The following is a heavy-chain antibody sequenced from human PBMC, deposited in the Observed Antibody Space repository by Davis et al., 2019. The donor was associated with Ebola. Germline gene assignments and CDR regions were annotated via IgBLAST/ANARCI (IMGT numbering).Heavy chain of an antibody. D-gene: IGHD3/OR15-3a*01. J-gene: IGHJ6*02. Sequence: HTGGSLRLSCAASGFNYWFQWVRQVPGKGLAWVSRINSDGRRTGYADSVKGRFTISRDNTKNTLYLQMNSLTAEDTAVYYCARDPSSLIIGSFYRCGMDVWGQGTTVTVS. CDR3: ARDPSSLIIGSFYRCGMDV. CDR1: GFNYW. V-gene: IGHV3-74*01. CDR2: INSDGRRT.